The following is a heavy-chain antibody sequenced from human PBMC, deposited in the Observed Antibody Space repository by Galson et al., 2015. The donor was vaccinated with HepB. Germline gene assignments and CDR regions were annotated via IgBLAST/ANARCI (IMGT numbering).Heavy chain of an antibody. D-gene: IGHD3-16*02. Sequence: SVKVSCKASGFTFTSSAMQWVRQPRGQRLEWIGWIVVATGNTNYAQKFQERVTITRDLTTSTVYMELSGLKPDDTAVYYCAAVFDYMWGSYRSVPRPYYFDYWGQGTPVTVSS. CDR3: AAVFDYMWGSYRSVPRPYYFDY. CDR2: IVVATGNT. V-gene: IGHV1-58*02. J-gene: IGHJ4*02. CDR1: GFTFTSSA.